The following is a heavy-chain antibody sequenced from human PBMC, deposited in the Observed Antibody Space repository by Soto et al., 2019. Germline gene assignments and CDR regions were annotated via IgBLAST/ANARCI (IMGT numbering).Heavy chain of an antibody. V-gene: IGHV4-39*01. D-gene: IGHD4-17*01. CDR1: GGSISSSSYY. CDR3: ARHTDYGGNLQRFDY. J-gene: IGHJ4*02. CDR2: IYYSGST. Sequence: SETLSLTCTFSGGSISSSSYYWGWIRQPPGKGLEWIGSIYYSGSTYYNPSLKSRVTISVDTSKNQFSLKLSSVTAADTAVYYCARHTDYGGNLQRFDYWGQGTLVTVSS.